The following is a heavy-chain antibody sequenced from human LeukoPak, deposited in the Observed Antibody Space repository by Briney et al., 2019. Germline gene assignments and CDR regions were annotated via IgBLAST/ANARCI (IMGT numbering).Heavy chain of an antibody. D-gene: IGHD4-17*01. CDR3: TRYTDPVTGADY. CDR2: IHPNSGGT. CDR1: GYTFTDYY. V-gene: IGHV1-2*02. Sequence: ASVKVSCKASGYTFTDYYMHWVRQAPGQGLEWMGWIHPNSGGTHFVQKFRGRVTMTRDTSISTAYMELSSLKSDDTAVYYCTRYTDPVTGADYWGQGTLVTVST. J-gene: IGHJ4*02.